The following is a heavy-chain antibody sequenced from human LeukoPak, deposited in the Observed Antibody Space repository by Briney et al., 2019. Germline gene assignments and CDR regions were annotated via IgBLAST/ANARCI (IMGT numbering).Heavy chain of an antibody. Sequence: HPSETLSLTCTVSGGSISSYYWSWIRQPPGKGLEWIGYIYYSGSTNYNPSLKSRVTISVDTSKNQFSLKLSSVTAADTAVYYCASSEGYSSSWPLVGYWGQGTLVTVSS. CDR2: IYYSGST. J-gene: IGHJ4*02. CDR1: GGSISSYY. D-gene: IGHD6-13*01. V-gene: IGHV4-59*01. CDR3: ASSEGYSSSWPLVGY.